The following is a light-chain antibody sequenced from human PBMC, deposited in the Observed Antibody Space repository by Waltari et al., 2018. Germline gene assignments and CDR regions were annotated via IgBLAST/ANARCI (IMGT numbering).Light chain of an antibody. CDR1: QSISSD. J-gene: IGKJ3*01. Sequence: DIQMTQSPSSLSASVGDRVTITCRASQSISSDLNWYQQKPGKAPKLLIYAASSLQSGVPSRFSGSGSGTDFTLTISSLQPEDFATYYCQQSYSTPFGPGTKVDIK. CDR3: QQSYSTP. CDR2: AAS. V-gene: IGKV1-39*01.